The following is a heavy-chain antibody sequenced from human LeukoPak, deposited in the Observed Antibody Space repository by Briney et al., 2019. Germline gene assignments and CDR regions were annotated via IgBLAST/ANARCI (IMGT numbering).Heavy chain of an antibody. CDR2: INPNSGGT. J-gene: IGHJ5*02. CDR3: ARDQTMIPRKFDP. V-gene: IGHV1-2*02. Sequence: GASVKVSCKASGYTFTGYYMHWVRQAPGQGLEWMGWINPNSGGTNYAQKFQGRVTMTRDTSISTAYMELSRLRSDDTAVYYCARDQTMIPRKFDPWGQGTLVTVSS. D-gene: IGHD3-22*01. CDR1: GYTFTGYY.